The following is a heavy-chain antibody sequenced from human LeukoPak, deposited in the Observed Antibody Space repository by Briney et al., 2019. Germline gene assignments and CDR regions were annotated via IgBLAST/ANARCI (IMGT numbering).Heavy chain of an antibody. J-gene: IGHJ3*02. CDR2: IYYSGST. CDR3: ARTQQWLSDAFDI. V-gene: IGHV4-59*01. CDR1: GGSISSYY. Sequence: SETLSLTCTVSGGSISSYYWSWIRQPPGKGLEWIGYIYYSGSTNYNPSLKSRVTISVDTSKNQFSLKLSSVTAADTAVYYCARTQQWLSDAFDIWGQGTMVTVSS. D-gene: IGHD6-19*01.